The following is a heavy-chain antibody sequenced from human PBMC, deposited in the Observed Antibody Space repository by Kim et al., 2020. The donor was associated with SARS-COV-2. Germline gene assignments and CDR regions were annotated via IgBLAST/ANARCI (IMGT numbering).Heavy chain of an antibody. CDR3: VREGGWLQLIDAFDI. V-gene: IGHV3-11*01. Sequence: GGSLRLSCEASGFTFRDYNMNWIRQAPGKGLEWIAHISLSGATTYYADSVKGRFTISRENAKNSLHLQMSNLRGEDTAVYYCVREGGWLQLIDAFDIWGQGTRVTVSS. D-gene: IGHD5-12*01. J-gene: IGHJ3*02. CDR2: ISLSGATT. CDR1: GFTFRDYN.